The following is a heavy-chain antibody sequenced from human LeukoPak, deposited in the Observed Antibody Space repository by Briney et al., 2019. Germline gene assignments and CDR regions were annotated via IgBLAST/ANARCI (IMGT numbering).Heavy chain of an antibody. Sequence: GGSLRLSCAASGFTFSSYGMHWVRQAPGKGLEWVAVISYDGSNKYYADSVKGRFTISRDNSKNTLYLQTNSLRAEDTAVYYCAKDIIPIAARDAFDIWGQGTMVTVSS. V-gene: IGHV3-30*18. CDR1: GFTFSSYG. CDR3: AKDIIPIAARDAFDI. J-gene: IGHJ3*02. CDR2: ISYDGSNK. D-gene: IGHD2-15*01.